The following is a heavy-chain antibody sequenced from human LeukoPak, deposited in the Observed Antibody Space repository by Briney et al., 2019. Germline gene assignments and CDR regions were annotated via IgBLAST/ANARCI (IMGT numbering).Heavy chain of an antibody. CDR2: ISSTGTYI. D-gene: IGHD4-11*01. J-gene: IGHJ4*02. CDR3: ARDLDYSTGFDY. CDR1: GFTFSSYT. Sequence: KTGGSLRLSCGASGFTFSSYTMNWVRQAPGKGLEWVSSISSTGTYIYYTDSVKGRFTISRDIANSLLYLQMNSLRADDTAVYYCARDLDYSTGFDYWGQGTLVTVSS. V-gene: IGHV3-21*01.